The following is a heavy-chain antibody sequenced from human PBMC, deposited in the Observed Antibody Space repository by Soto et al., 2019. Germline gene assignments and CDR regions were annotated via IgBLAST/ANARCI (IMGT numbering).Heavy chain of an antibody. CDR3: TTGASYSGYELDYYYYGMDV. V-gene: IGHV3-15*01. J-gene: IGHJ6*02. D-gene: IGHD5-12*01. CDR1: GFTFSNAW. Sequence: GGSLRLSCAASGFTFSNAWMSWVRQAPGKGLEWVGRIKSKTDGGTTDYAAPVKGRFTISRDDSKNTLYLQMNSLKTEDTAVYYCTTGASYSGYELDYYYYGMDVWGQGTTVTVSS. CDR2: IKSKTDGGTT.